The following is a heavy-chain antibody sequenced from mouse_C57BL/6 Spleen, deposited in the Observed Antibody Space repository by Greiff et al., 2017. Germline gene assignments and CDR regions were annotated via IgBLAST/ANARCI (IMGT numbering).Heavy chain of an antibody. CDR2: ISSGGDYI. CDR1: GFTFSSYA. D-gene: IGHD2-4*01. Sequence: EVHLVESGEGLVKPGGSLKLSCAASGFTFSSYAMSWVRQTPEKRLEWVAYISSGGDYIYYADTVKGRFTISRDNARNTLYLQMSSLKSEDTAMYYCTRADGDYVWYFDVWGTGTTVTVSS. J-gene: IGHJ1*03. V-gene: IGHV5-9-1*02. CDR3: TRADGDYVWYFDV.